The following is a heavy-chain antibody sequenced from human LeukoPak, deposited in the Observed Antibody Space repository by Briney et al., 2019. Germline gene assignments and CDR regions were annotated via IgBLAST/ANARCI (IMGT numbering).Heavy chain of an antibody. D-gene: IGHD4-11*01. CDR1: GFTFNHYS. J-gene: IGHJ4*02. CDR3: AKDAERGFDYSNSLEY. V-gene: IGHV3-33*03. CDR2: IWSDGTNK. Sequence: GGSLRLSCAAAGFTFNHYSMHWVRQAPGKGLEWVAVIWSDGTNKYYGDSVKGRFTISRDDSEKTVYLQMNSLRPEDTGVYYCAKDAERGFDYSNSLEYWGQGTPVTVST.